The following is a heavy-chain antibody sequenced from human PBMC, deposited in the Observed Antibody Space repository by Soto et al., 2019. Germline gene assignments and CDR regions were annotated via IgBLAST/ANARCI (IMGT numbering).Heavy chain of an antibody. CDR3: GRGGWLGDAFDI. Sequence: EAQLVESGGGLVQPGESLRLCCAASGFTFSRSGMNWVRQAPGKGLEWISYISSGSDTTYYADSVRGRFTVSRDNAKDSLGLEMTILRNNDPALDYWGRGGWLGDAFDIWGHGTMVSVSS. CDR1: GFTFSRSG. V-gene: IGHV3-48*02. J-gene: IGHJ3*02. CDR2: ISSGSDTT. D-gene: IGHD5-12*01.